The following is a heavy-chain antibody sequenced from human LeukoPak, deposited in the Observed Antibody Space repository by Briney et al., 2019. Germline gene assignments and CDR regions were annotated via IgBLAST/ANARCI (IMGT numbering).Heavy chain of an antibody. J-gene: IGHJ4*02. CDR1: GGTFSSYA. CDR2: IIPIFGTA. D-gene: IGHD1-26*01. Sequence: SVKVSCKASGGTFSSYAISWVRQAPGQGLEWMGGIIPIFGTANYAQKFQGRVTITADESTSTAYMELSSLRSEDTAVYYCAKGPVSAIVGATTLDYWGQGTLVTVSS. CDR3: AKGPVSAIVGATTLDY. V-gene: IGHV1-69*01.